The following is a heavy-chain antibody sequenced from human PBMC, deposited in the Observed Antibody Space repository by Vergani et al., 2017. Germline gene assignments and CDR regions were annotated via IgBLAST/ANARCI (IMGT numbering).Heavy chain of an antibody. CDR3: SIPWYSNGQRDS. Sequence: EVQLVDSGGGLVQPGQSLRLSCTPSGFSFGDDALPWVRQVPGKGLEWVAFLGKRDFGGTRQYAPSVRGRFTISRDDSKSVAYLDMNNLKVEDTAIYYCSIPWYSNGQRDSWGQGTMVIVSS. CDR2: LGKRDFGGTR. J-gene: IGHJ4*02. V-gene: IGHV3-49*04. CDR1: GFSFGDDA. D-gene: IGHD4-11*01.